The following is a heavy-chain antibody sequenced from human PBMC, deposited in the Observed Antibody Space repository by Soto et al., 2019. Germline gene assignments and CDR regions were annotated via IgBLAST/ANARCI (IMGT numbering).Heavy chain of an antibody. CDR1: GFTFKNYD. V-gene: IGHV3-23*01. CDR2: ISGSGGVT. J-gene: IGHJ4*02. CDR3: AKDRQFRSYYESAGHYNN. D-gene: IGHD3-10*01. Sequence: EVQLLESGGGLVQPGGSLRLSCVASGFTFKNYDMRWVRQPPGKGLEWASGISGSGGVTYYADSVKGRFTISRDNSKNTLYLQMNSLRANDTAVYYCAKDRQFRSYYESAGHYNNWGQGTLVTVSS.